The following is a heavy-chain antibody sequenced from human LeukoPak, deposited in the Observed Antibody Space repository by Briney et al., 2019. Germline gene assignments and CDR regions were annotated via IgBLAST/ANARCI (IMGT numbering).Heavy chain of an antibody. CDR2: IYYTGNT. CDR1: GGSISTYY. Sequence: SETLSLTCTVSGGSISTYYWNWIRQPPGKGLEWIGYIYYTGNTYSNPSLKSRVTISVDTSKNQFSLKLTSLTAADMAVYYCARGLMSSSWYFDYWGLGTLVTVSS. J-gene: IGHJ4*02. V-gene: IGHV4-59*01. D-gene: IGHD6-13*01. CDR3: ARGLMSSSWYFDY.